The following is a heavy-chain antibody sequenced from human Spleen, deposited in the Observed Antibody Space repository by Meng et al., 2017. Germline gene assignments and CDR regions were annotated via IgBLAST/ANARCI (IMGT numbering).Heavy chain of an antibody. CDR2: ISSSSTYI. CDR3: AKEGSGWRYFDY. Sequence: GGSLRLSCVASGFTFTTFGTYSMNWVRQAPGKGLEWVASISSSSTYIKYADSVKGRFTISRDNAKNSLYLQMKSLRAEDTGVYYFAKEGSGWRYFDYWGQGTLVTVSS. V-gene: IGHV3-21*01. J-gene: IGHJ4*02. D-gene: IGHD6-19*01. CDR1: GFTFTTFGTYS.